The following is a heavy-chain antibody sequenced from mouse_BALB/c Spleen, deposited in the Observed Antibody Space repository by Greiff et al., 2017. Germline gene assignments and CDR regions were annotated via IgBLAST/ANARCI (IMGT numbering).Heavy chain of an antibody. Sequence: QVQLQQSGAELAKPGASVKMSCKASGYTFTSYWMHWVKQRPGQGLEWIGYINPSTGYTEYNQKFKDKATLTADKSSSTAYMELRSLTSEDTAVYYCARNGNYDAMDYWGQGTSVTVSS. V-gene: IGHV1-7*01. CDR1: GYTFTSYW. J-gene: IGHJ4*01. D-gene: IGHD2-1*01. CDR3: ARNGNYDAMDY. CDR2: INPSTGYT.